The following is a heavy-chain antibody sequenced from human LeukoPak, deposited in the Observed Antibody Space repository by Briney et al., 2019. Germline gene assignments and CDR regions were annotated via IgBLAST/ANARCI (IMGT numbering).Heavy chain of an antibody. CDR1: GGSISSGDYY. CDR2: IYYSGST. J-gene: IGHJ4*02. D-gene: IGHD1-26*01. V-gene: IGHV4-30-4*01. Sequence: SQTLSLTCTVSGGSISSGDYYWSWIRQPPGKGLEWIGYIYYSGSTYYNPSLKSRVTISVDTSKNQFSLKLSSVTAADTAVYYCASYALKSGSPWNYWGQGTLVTVSS. CDR3: ASYALKSGSPWNY.